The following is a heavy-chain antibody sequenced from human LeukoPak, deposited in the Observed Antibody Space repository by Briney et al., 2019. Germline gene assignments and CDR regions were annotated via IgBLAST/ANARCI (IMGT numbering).Heavy chain of an antibody. D-gene: IGHD2-15*01. CDR3: ARYVRLVARLYYYGMDV. J-gene: IGHJ6*02. CDR2: MNPNSGNT. V-gene: IGHV1-8*01. Sequence: ASVKVSCKASGYTFTSYDINWVRQATGQGLEWMGWMNPNSGNTGYAQKFQGRVTMTRNTPISTAYMELSSLRSEDTAVYYCARYVRLVARLYYYGMDVWGQGTTVTVSS. CDR1: GYTFTSYD.